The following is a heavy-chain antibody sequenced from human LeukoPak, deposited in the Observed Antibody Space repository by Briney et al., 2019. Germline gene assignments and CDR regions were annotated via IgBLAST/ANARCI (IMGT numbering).Heavy chain of an antibody. CDR3: AREAAETDYYYYGMDV. D-gene: IGHD6-13*01. Sequence: GASVKVSCKASGYTFTGYYMHWVRQAPGQGLEWMGWINPNSGGTNYVQKFQGRVTMTRDTSISTAYMELSRLRSDDTAVYYCAREAAETDYYYYGMDVWGQGTTVTVSS. CDR2: INPNSGGT. CDR1: GYTFTGYY. V-gene: IGHV1-2*02. J-gene: IGHJ6*02.